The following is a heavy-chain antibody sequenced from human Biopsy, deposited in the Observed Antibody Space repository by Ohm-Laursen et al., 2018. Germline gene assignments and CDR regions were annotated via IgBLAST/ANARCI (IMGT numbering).Heavy chain of an antibody. CDR3: TRGGYYYDSLAYYYWFDP. V-gene: IGHV1-2*02. CDR2: INAKTGDT. Sequence: ASVKASCKASGYTFTSYHVHWVRQAPGQGLEWMGWINAKTGDTNYAQKFQGRVTMTRDTSISTAYVDLSSLRSDDTAVYYRTRGGYYYDSLAYYYWFDPWGQGTLVTVSS. J-gene: IGHJ5*02. CDR1: GYTFTSYH. D-gene: IGHD3-22*01.